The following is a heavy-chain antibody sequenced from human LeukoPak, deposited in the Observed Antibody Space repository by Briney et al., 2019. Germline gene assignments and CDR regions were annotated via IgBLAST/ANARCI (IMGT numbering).Heavy chain of an antibody. V-gene: IGHV1-46*01. CDR2: INPSGGST. CDR3: ARDHGSTVPPTTTDSYYYYYMDV. CDR1: GYTFTSYD. D-gene: IGHD1/OR15-1a*01. J-gene: IGHJ6*03. Sequence: ASVKVSCKASGYTFTSYDINWVRQATGQGLEWMGIINPSGGSTSYAQKFQGRVTMTRDTSTSTVYMELSSLRSEDTAVYYCARDHGSTVPPTTTDSYYYYYMDVWGKGTTVTVSS.